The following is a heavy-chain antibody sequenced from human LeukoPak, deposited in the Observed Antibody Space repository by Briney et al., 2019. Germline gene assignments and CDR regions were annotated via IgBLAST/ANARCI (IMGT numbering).Heavy chain of an antibody. J-gene: IGHJ4*02. CDR1: GFTFSSYA. Sequence: GGSLRLSCAASGFTFSSYAMSWVRQAPGKGLEWVSAISGSGGSTYYADSVKGRFTISRDNSKNTLYLQMNSLRAEDTAVYYCARGYSSPPYYFDYWGQGTLVTVSS. CDR2: ISGSGGST. CDR3: ARGYSSPPYYFDY. V-gene: IGHV3-23*01. D-gene: IGHD3-22*01.